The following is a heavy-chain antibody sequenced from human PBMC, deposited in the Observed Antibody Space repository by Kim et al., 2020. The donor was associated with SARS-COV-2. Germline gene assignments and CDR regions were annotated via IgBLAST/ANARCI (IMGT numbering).Heavy chain of an antibody. Sequence: GGSLRLSCSVSRFTLNNAWMNWVRQAPGKGLEWVGRIKSKSEGGTIEYAAPVRGRFTISRDDSKNTLFLQMNSLKTEDTAVYYCTTAERWLPSDWGQGTL. CDR1: RFTLNNAW. D-gene: IGHD6-19*01. V-gene: IGHV3-15*01. CDR3: TTAERWLPSD. CDR2: IKSKSEGGTI. J-gene: IGHJ4*02.